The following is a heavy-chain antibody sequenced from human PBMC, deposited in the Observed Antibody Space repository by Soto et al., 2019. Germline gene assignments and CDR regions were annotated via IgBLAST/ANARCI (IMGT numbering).Heavy chain of an antibody. CDR2: IYPGDSDT. CDR3: ARHWGSDTAMANDAFDI. V-gene: IGHV5-51*01. Sequence: PGESLKISCKGSGYSFTSYWIGWVRQMPGKGLEWMGIIYPGDSDTRYSPSFQGQVTISADKSISTAYLQWSSLKASDTAMYYCARHWGSDTAMANDAFDIWGQGTMVTVSS. D-gene: IGHD5-18*01. CDR1: GYSFTSYW. J-gene: IGHJ3*02.